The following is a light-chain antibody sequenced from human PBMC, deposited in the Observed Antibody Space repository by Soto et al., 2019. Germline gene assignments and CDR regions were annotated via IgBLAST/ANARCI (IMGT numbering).Light chain of an antibody. V-gene: IGKV1-5*03. J-gene: IGKJ1*01. CDR1: QSIGSW. CDR3: QHYGSHSPWT. CDR2: KAS. Sequence: DIQMTQSPSTLSASVGDRVTITCRASQSIGSWLSWYQQKTGKAPNLLIYKASRLESGVPSRCSGSGAGTEFPLTISILQADYFASYYCQHYGSHSPWTFGQGTKVEIK.